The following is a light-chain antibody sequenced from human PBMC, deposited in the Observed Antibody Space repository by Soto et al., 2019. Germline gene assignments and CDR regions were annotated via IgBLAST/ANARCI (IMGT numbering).Light chain of an antibody. CDR3: QQYGSLPYT. Sequence: LSQAPNTLALGTGVDPAVPRIASQSVTNNYFAWYKQKPGQAPRLLIYGASRRATGIPDRFSGSGSGTDFTLIISRLEPEYFAVYHCQQYGSLPYTFAQGTKVDIK. CDR2: GAS. J-gene: IGKJ2*01. CDR1: QSVTNNY. V-gene: IGKV3-20*01.